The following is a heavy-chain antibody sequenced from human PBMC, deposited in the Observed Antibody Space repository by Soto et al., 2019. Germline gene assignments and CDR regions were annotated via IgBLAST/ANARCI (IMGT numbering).Heavy chain of an antibody. D-gene: IGHD5-18*01. V-gene: IGHV3-73*01. CDR3: TSRRDWTAVDPLDY. CDR2: IRNKGNNYAT. J-gene: IGHJ4*02. CDR1: GFTFSDSA. Sequence: PGGSLRLSCAASGFTFSDSAMHWVRRASGKGLEWVGRIRNKGNNYATAYTASVKGRFTISRDDSKNTVYLQMNSLKIDDTAVYYCTSRRDWTAVDPLDYWGLGTLVTVSS.